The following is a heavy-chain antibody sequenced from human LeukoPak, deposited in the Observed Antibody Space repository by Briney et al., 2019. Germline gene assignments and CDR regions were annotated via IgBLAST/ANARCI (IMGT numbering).Heavy chain of an antibody. CDR1: GGSISSYY. V-gene: IGHV4-4*07. CDR2: INTSGST. D-gene: IGHD2-2*01. J-gene: IGHJ5*02. CDR3: GRGDPVPAAISWFAP. Sequence: SETLSLTCTVSGGSISSYYWSWIRQPAGKGLEWIGRINTSGSTNYNPSLKSRVTMSVDTSKNQFSLKLSSVTAADTAVYYCGRGDPVPAAISWFAPGGQGTLVTVS.